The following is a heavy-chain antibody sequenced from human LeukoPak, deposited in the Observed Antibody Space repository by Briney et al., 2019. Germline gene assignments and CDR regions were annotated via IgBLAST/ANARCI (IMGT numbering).Heavy chain of an antibody. CDR1: GYTSTGYY. J-gene: IGHJ4*02. V-gene: IGHV1-2*05. D-gene: IGHD1-26*01. CDR2: INPNSGGT. Sequence: ASVKVSCKASGYTSTGYYMHWVRQAPGRGLEWMGRINPNSGGTNYAQKFQGRVTMTRDTSISTAYMELSRLRSDDTGVYYCARTGRSYRQFDYWGQGTLVTVSS. CDR3: ARTGRSYRQFDY.